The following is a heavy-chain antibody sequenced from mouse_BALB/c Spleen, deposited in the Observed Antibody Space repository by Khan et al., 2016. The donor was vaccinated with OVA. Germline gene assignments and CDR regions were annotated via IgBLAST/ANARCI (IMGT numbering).Heavy chain of an antibody. CDR2: INTYTGAP. CDR3: ARVGYNGTMDC. J-gene: IGHJ4*01. CDR1: GFTFTNYG. Sequence: QIQLVQSGPELKKPGETVQISCKASGFTFTNYGMNWVKQAPGKGLKWMGWINTYTGAPTFADDFKGRLAFSLETSASTAYLQINSLKNEDTATYCCARVGYNGTMDCWGQGTSVTVSS. D-gene: IGHD2-2*01. V-gene: IGHV9-3-1*01.